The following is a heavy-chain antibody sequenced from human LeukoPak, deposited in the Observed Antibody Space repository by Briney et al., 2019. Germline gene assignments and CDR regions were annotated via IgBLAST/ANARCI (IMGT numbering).Heavy chain of an antibody. CDR2: ISNDGNDK. D-gene: IGHD6-13*01. CDR1: GFTFSSYG. V-gene: IGHV3-30*19. CDR3: ARDGDTAAAGYYSDS. J-gene: IGHJ4*02. Sequence: GGSLRLSCAASGFTFSSYGMHWVRQAPGKGLEWVAVISNDGNDKYNADSVKGRFTISRDNSKSMVYLQTNSLRVEDTAVYYCARDGDTAAAGYYSDSWGQGTLVTVSS.